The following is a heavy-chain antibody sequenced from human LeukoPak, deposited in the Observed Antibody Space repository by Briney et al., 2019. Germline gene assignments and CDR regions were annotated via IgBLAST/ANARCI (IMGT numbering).Heavy chain of an antibody. CDR2: INPNSGGT. D-gene: IGHD3-3*01. CDR1: VYTFTVHY. CDR3: ARSYDFWSGPPFDP. V-gene: IGHV1-2*02. Sequence: ASVKVSCTASVYTFTVHYMHWVRQAPGQGLEWMGWINPNSGGTKYAQKFQGRVTLTRDTSISTAYMELSRLRCDDTAVYYCARSYDFWSGPPFDPWGQGTLVTVSS. J-gene: IGHJ5*02.